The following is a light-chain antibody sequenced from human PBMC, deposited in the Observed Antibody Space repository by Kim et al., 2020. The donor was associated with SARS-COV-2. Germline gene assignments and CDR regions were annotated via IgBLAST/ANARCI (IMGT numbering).Light chain of an antibody. Sequence: AIQLTQSPSSLSTSVGDRVTITCRSSQGISTALAWYQQTPGKPPKLLIYDASSLESGVPSRFSGSGSGTDFTLTINSLQPEDFATYYCQHFNNYPLIFGGGTKVDIK. CDR3: QHFNNYPLI. CDR2: DAS. V-gene: IGKV1D-13*01. J-gene: IGKJ4*01. CDR1: QGISTA.